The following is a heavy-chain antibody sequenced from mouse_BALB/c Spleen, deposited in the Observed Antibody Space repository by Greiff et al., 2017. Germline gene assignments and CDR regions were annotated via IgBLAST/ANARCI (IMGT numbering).Heavy chain of an antibody. Sequence: EVKLEESGPGLVKPSQSLSLTCSVTGYSITSGYYWNWIRQFPGNKLEWMGYISYDGSNNYNPSLKNRISITRDTSKNQFFLKLNSVTTEDTATYSCASYRQLRAYWGQGTLVTVSA. J-gene: IGHJ3*01. CDR1: GYSITSGYY. V-gene: IGHV3-6*02. CDR2: ISYDGSN. D-gene: IGHD3-2*01. CDR3: ASYRQLRAY.